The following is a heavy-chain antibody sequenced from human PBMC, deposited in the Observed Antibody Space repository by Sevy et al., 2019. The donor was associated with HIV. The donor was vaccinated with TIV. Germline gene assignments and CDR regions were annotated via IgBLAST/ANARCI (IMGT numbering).Heavy chain of an antibody. J-gene: IGHJ4*02. CDR3: ARGAVAGNTYYFDY. D-gene: IGHD6-19*01. CDR2: IGSSSSFT. Sequence: GSLRLSCAASGFSFRDYYMSWIRQAPGKGLEWVSYIGSSSSFTKYAGSLKGRFTISRDNVKTSLFLHLNSLTAEDTGVYYCARGAVAGNTYYFDYWGPGTPVTVSS. CDR1: GFSFRDYY. V-gene: IGHV3-11*06.